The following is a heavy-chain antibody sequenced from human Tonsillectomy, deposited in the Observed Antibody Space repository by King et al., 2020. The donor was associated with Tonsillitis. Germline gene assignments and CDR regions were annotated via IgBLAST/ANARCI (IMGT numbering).Heavy chain of an antibody. V-gene: IGHV3-9*01. CDR1: GFTFDDYG. CDR2: ISWNSGSI. Sequence: VQLVESGGGLVQPGRSLRLSCAASGFTFDDYGMHWVRQAPGEGLEWVSGISWNSGSIDYADSVKGRFTISRDNAKNSLYLQMNSLRAEDTALYYCAKDYCTSTSCSKYAGFDYWGQGTLVTVSS. CDR3: AKDYCTSTSCSKYAGFDY. D-gene: IGHD2-2*01. J-gene: IGHJ4*02.